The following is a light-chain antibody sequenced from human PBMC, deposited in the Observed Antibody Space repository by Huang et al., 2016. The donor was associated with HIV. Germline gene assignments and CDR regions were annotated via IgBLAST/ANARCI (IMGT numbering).Light chain of an antibody. Sequence: AIQLTQSPSSLSASVGDRVTIPCRASQGISSALAWYQQKPGKAPQLLIYDVYSLQSGVPSRFSGSGSGTDFTLTISSLQPEDFATYYCQQFYNFPRTFGGGTKVEIK. CDR2: DVY. CDR3: QQFYNFPRT. V-gene: IGKV1D-13*01. J-gene: IGKJ4*01. CDR1: QGISSA.